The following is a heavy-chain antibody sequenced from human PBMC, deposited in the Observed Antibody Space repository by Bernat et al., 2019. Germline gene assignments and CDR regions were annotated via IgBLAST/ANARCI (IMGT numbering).Heavy chain of an antibody. CDR2: ISYDGSNK. D-gene: IGHD3-3*01. Sequence: VQLVESGGGLVQPGGSLRLSCAASGFTFSSYAMHWVRQAPGKGLEWVAVISYDGSNKYYADSVKGRFTISRDNSKNTLYLQMNSLRAEDTAVYYCVRAPDFWSGLNWFDPWGQGTLVTVSS. CDR1: GFTFSSYA. J-gene: IGHJ5*02. V-gene: IGHV3-30-3*01. CDR3: VRAPDFWSGLNWFDP.